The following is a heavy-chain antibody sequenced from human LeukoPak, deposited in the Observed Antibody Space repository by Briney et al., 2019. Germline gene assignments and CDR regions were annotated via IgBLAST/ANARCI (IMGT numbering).Heavy chain of an antibody. CDR1: GGSISSYY. D-gene: IGHD2-8*01. Sequence: SETLSLTCTVSGGSISSYYWSWIRQPAGKGLEWIGRIYTSGSTNYNPSLKSRVTMSVDTSKNQFSLKLSSVTAADTAVYYCARDDCTNGVCLFDYWGQGTLVTVSS. CDR3: ARDDCTNGVCLFDY. V-gene: IGHV4-4*07. J-gene: IGHJ4*02. CDR2: IYTSGST.